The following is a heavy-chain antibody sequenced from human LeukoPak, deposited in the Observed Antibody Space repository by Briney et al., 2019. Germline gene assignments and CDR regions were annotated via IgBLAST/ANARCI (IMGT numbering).Heavy chain of an antibody. D-gene: IGHD3-10*01. J-gene: IGHJ5*02. Sequence: GGSLRLSCAASGFTFDDYAIHWVRQAPGKGLEWVSLISGDGGSTYYADSVKGRFTISRDNSKNSLYLQMNSLRAEDTAVYYCARDPGRGFDPWGQGTLVTVSS. CDR3: ARDPGRGFDP. CDR2: ISGDGGST. V-gene: IGHV3-43*02. CDR1: GFTFDDYA.